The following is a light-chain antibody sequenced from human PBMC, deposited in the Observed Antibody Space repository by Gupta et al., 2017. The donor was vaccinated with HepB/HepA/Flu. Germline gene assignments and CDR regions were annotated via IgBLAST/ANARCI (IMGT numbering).Light chain of an antibody. CDR2: GAS. CDR3: QQEGWSPGT. J-gene: IGKJ1*01. V-gene: IGKV3-20*01. Sequence: EIVLTQSPGTLSLSPGERATLSCRASQGVSTYLAWYQQKPGQAPRLLIHGASSRATDIPDRFSGSGSGTDFTLTISRLEPEDFAMYYCQQEGWSPGTFGQGTKVEIK. CDR1: QGVSTY.